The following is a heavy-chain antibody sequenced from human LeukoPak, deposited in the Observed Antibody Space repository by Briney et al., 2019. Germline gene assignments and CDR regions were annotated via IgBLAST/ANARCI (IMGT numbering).Heavy chain of an antibody. J-gene: IGHJ3*02. D-gene: IGHD3-16*02. V-gene: IGHV3-23*01. CDR1: GFTFSSYA. Sequence: GGSLRLSWAATGFTFSSYAMSWVHQAPGKGLEWVSVISVSGGSTYYADAVKGRFTISRDNSKNTLYLQMNSLRAEDTAVYYCAKDPHSSVVTEFRIPPLDAFDIWGQGTMVTVSS. CDR3: AKDPHSSVVTEFRIPPLDAFDI. CDR2: ISVSGGST.